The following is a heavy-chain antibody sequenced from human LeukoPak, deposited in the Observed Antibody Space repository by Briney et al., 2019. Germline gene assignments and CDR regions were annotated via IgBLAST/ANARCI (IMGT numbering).Heavy chain of an antibody. V-gene: IGHV3-43D*03. J-gene: IGHJ4*02. CDR3: ARVRNSVGDY. D-gene: IGHD1-1*01. CDR1: GFTFDDYA. CDR2: ISWDGGST. Sequence: GGSLRLSCAASGFTFDDYAMHWVRQAPGKGLEWVSLISWDGGSTYYADSVKGRFTISRDNSKNSLYLQMNSLRAEDTALYYCARVRNSVGDYWGQGTLVTVSS.